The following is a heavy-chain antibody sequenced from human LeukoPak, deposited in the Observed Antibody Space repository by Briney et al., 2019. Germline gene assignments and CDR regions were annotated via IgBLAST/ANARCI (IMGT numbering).Heavy chain of an antibody. D-gene: IGHD6-19*01. J-gene: IGHJ4*02. CDR3: ARYTGGWYSDY. V-gene: IGHV3-23*01. Sequence: GGSLRLPCAASGFTFSSYAMSWVRQAPGKGLEWASAISGSGGSTYYAGSVKGRFTISRDNSKNTLYLQMNSLRAEDTAVYYCARYTGGWYSDYWGQGTLVTVSS. CDR1: GFTFSSYA. CDR2: ISGSGGST.